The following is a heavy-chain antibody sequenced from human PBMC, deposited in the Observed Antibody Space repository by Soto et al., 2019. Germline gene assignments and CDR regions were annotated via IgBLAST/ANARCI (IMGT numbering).Heavy chain of an antibody. CDR1: GYTFTSYA. D-gene: IGHD2-2*01. CDR2: INAGNGNT. J-gene: IGHJ6*03. Sequence: ASVKVSCKASGYTFTSYAMHWVRQAPGQRLEWMGWINAGNGNTKYPQKFQGRVTITRDTSASTAYMELSSLRSEDTAVYYCAREGVVVPAAMPEYYYYYMDVWGKGTTVTVSS. CDR3: AREGVVVPAAMPEYYYYYMDV. V-gene: IGHV1-3*01.